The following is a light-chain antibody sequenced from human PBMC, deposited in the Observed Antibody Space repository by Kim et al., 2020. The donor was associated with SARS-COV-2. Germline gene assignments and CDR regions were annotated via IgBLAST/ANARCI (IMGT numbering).Light chain of an antibody. J-gene: IGLJ2*01. CDR2: RDK. V-gene: IGLV3-25*03. CDR1: ALPKQF. Sequence: QGQTTMFTCSGEALPKQFGYWYQQRPGRAPILVLYRDKERPSWIPERFSGSRSGTTLTLTITGVQTEDEADYFCQSADISGTSWIFGGGTQLTVL. CDR3: QSADISGTSWI.